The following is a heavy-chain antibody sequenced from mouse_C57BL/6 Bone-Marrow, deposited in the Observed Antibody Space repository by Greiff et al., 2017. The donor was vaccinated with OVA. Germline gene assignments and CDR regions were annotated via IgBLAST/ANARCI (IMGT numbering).Heavy chain of an antibody. V-gene: IGHV1-69*01. CDR3: ARSHYYGSSYYFDV. CDR2: IDPSDSYT. J-gene: IGHJ1*03. D-gene: IGHD1-1*01. CDR1: GYTFTSYW. Sequence: VKLQQPGAELVMPGASVKLSCKASGYTFTSYWMHWVKQRPGQGLEWIGEIDPSDSYTNYNQKFKGKSTLTVDKSSSTAYMQLSSLTSEDSAVYYCARSHYYGSSYYFDVWGTGTTVTVSS.